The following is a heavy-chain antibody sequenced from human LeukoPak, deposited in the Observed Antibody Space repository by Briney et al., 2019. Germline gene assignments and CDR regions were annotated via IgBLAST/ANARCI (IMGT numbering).Heavy chain of an antibody. Sequence: GGSLRLSCAASGFSVSSNYMTWVRQAPGKGLEWLSVIYSGGTTYYADSVKDRFTISRDNSKNTLYLQMSSLRVDDTAVYYCARGDPSGSYIDYWGQGTLVTVSS. CDR2: IYSGGTT. V-gene: IGHV3-66*01. CDR1: GFSVSSNY. J-gene: IGHJ4*02. D-gene: IGHD1-26*01. CDR3: ARGDPSGSYIDY.